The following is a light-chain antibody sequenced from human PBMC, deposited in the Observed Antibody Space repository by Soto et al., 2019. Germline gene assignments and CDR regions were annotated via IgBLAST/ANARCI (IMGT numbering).Light chain of an antibody. V-gene: IGKV1-5*01. Sequence: DIQMTQSPSALSAALGDRVTITCRASHAISTSLAWYQQKPGTAPKLLIYHASNLESGVPSRFSGSGSGTEFTLTISWLQPDDFATYYCQQYDSYVSSFGQGTKVDIK. CDR2: HAS. CDR1: HAISTS. J-gene: IGKJ2*01. CDR3: QQYDSYVSS.